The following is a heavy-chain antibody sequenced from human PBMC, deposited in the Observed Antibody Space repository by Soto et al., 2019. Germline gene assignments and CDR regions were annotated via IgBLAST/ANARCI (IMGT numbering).Heavy chain of an antibody. J-gene: IGHJ6*02. Sequence: SETLSLTCAVSGGSIISADSYWFWIRKHPGKGLEWIGYIFSSGTTYYNPSLKSRLTMSLDTSQNQFSLKLNSVTAADTAVYFCARVPSPFDFYYAMDVWGQGTTVTVSS. D-gene: IGHD3-16*01. CDR1: GGSIISADSY. CDR3: ARVPSPFDFYYAMDV. V-gene: IGHV4-30-4*02. CDR2: IFSSGTT.